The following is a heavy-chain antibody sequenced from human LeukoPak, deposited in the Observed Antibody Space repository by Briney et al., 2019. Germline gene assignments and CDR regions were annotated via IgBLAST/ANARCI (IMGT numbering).Heavy chain of an antibody. V-gene: IGHV4-31*03. CDR2: IYYSGST. J-gene: IGHJ6*02. CDR1: GEAINSVGYY. CDR3: VSNVDTAVGV. D-gene: IGHD5-18*01. Sequence: SETLSLTCSVSGEAINSVGYYWGWIRQLPGKGLEWIGVIYYSGSTLYNASLKSRLSLSLDTSKNHMSLKLNSVTAADTAVYYCVSNVDTAVGVWGRGTTITVSS.